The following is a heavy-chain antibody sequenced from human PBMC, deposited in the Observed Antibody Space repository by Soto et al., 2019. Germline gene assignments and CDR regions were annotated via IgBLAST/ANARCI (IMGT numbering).Heavy chain of an antibody. CDR2: INHSGST. V-gene: IGHV4-34*01. CDR3: ARLDTYYYYGMGV. J-gene: IGHJ6*02. Sequence: PSETLSLTCAVYGGSFSGYYWSWIRQPPGKGLEWIGEINHSGSTNYNPSLKSRVTISVDTSKNQFSLKLSSVTAADTAVYYCARLDTYYYYGMGVWGQGTTVTVSS. CDR1: GGSFSGYY. D-gene: IGHD3-9*01.